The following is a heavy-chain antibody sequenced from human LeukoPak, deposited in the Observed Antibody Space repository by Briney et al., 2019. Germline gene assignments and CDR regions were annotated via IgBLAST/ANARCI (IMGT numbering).Heavy chain of an antibody. CDR1: GGSISSYY. J-gene: IGHJ5*02. CDR3: ARETGTRAFDP. D-gene: IGHD1-1*01. CDR2: IYYSGST. Sequence: PSETLSLTCTVSGGSISSYYWSWIRQPPGKGLEWIGYIYYSGSTNYNPSLKSRVTISVDTSKNQFSLKLSSVTAADTAVYYCARETGTRAFDPWGQGTLVTVSS. V-gene: IGHV4-59*01.